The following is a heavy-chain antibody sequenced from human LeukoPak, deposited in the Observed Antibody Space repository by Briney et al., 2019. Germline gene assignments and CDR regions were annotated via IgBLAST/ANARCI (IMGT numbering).Heavy chain of an antibody. CDR1: GYRSTTSYW. CDR2: IYPGDSDT. J-gene: IGHJ4*02. D-gene: IGHD2-8*01. Sequence: GESLKISCKGSGYRSTTSYWIGWVRQMPGEGLEWMGIIYPGDSDTRYSPSFQGQVTISADKSISTAYLQWSSLKASDTAMYYCARMYGAYFDYWGQGTLVTVSS. CDR3: ARMYGAYFDY. V-gene: IGHV5-51*01.